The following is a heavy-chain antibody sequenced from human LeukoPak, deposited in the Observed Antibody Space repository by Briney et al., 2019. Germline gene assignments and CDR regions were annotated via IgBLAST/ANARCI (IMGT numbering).Heavy chain of an antibody. D-gene: IGHD6-6*01. CDR3: ARPRREGRYYYYYMDV. V-gene: IGHV3-21*01. CDR1: GFTFSSYA. Sequence: GGSLRLSCAASGFTFSSYAMSWVRQAPGKGLEWVSSISSSSSYIYYADSVKGRFTISRDNAKNSLYLQMNSLRAEDTAVYYCARPRREGRYYYYYMDVWGKGTTVTVSS. CDR2: ISSSSSYI. J-gene: IGHJ6*03.